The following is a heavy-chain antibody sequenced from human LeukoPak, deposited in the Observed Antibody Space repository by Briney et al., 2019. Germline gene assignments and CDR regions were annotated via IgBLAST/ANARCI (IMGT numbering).Heavy chain of an antibody. Sequence: PSETLSLTCAVYGGSFSGYYRSWIRQPPGKGLEWIGEINHSGSTNYNPSLKSRVTISVDTSKNQFSLKLSSVTAADTAVYYCARRVRGSREYSSSSGMGYYFDYWGQGTLVTASS. V-gene: IGHV4-34*01. CDR1: GGSFSGYY. D-gene: IGHD6-6*01. CDR2: INHSGST. J-gene: IGHJ4*02. CDR3: ARRVRGSREYSSSSGMGYYFDY.